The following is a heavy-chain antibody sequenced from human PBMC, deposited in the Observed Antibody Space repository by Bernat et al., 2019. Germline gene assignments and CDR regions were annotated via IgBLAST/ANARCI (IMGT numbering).Heavy chain of an antibody. V-gene: IGHV3-33*01. D-gene: IGHD3-10*01. CDR1: GFTFSSYG. CDR2: IWYDGSNK. CDR3: ARDRTMVRGVIAYYYGMDV. J-gene: IGHJ6*02. Sequence: QVQLVESGGGVVQPGRSLRLSCAASGFTFSSYGMHWVRQAPGKGLEWVAVIWYDGSNKYYADSVKGRFTISRDNSKNTLYPQMNSLRAEDTAVYYCARDRTMVRGVIAYYYGMDVWGQGTTVTVSS.